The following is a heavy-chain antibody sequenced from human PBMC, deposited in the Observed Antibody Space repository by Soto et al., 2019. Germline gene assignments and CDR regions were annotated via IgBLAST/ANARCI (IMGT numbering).Heavy chain of an antibody. D-gene: IGHD2-21*02. CDR2: VNPSGGHT. CDR1: GDTFTDYY. V-gene: IGHV1-46*01. Sequence: QVQLMQSGAEVKKPGASVKVSCKASGDTFTDYYIHWVRQAPGQGLEWMGTVNPSGGHTTYAQHFRGRVTMTRDTSTSTLYMELTSLTSDDTAVYHCARGGHVVVVTAALDYWGQGTLVTVSS. J-gene: IGHJ4*02. CDR3: ARGGHVVVVTAALDY.